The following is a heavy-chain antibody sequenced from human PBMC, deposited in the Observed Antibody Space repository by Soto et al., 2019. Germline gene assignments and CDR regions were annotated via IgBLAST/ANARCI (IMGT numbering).Heavy chain of an antibody. V-gene: IGHV1-18*01. CDR1: GYTLSSYG. D-gene: IGHD2-2*01. CDR3: ARDMTAHDQIVLVPAAFDF. CDR2: ISAYNGNT. J-gene: IGHJ4*02. Sequence: ASVKVSYKASGYTLSSYGIKWLRQAPGQGLEWMGWISAYNGNTNYAQKLQGRVNMTTDTSTSTAYMELRSLRSDETAVYYCARDMTAHDQIVLVPAAFDFWGKGTLVTVSS.